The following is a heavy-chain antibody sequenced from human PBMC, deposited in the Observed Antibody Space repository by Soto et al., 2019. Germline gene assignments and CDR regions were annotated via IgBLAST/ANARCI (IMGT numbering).Heavy chain of an antibody. D-gene: IGHD3-16*01. CDR3: AMVDVYVTPSPQDV. V-gene: IGHV1-18*01. J-gene: IGHJ6*02. Sequence: QVQLVQSGAEVKNPGASVKVSCKASGYTFTRYGIVWARQAPGQGLEWMGWINTYNGNTNYAQNVQGRVTLTTDTSTSTAYMELRSLRSNDTAIYYCAMVDVYVTPSPQDVRGQGTTVIVSS. CDR1: GYTFTRYG. CDR2: INTYNGNT.